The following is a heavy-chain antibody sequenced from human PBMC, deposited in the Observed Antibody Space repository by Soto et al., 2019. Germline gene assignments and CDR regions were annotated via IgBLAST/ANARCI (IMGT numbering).Heavy chain of an antibody. CDR2: IYYSGST. CDR3: ARDLSEGTDSNSLPGMDV. V-gene: IGHV4-31*03. CDR1: GGSISSGGYY. Sequence: SETLSLTCTVSGGSISSGGYYWSWIRQHPGKGLEWIGYIYYSGSTYYNPSLKSRVTISVDTSKNQFSLKLSSVTAADTAVYYCARDLSEGTDSNSLPGMDVWGQGTTVTVSS. D-gene: IGHD4-4*01. J-gene: IGHJ6*02.